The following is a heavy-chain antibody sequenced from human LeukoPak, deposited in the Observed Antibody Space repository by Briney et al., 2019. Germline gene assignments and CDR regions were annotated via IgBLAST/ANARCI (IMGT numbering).Heavy chain of an antibody. Sequence: SETLSLTCTVSGGSITSGSFYWAWIRQSAGKGLEWIGRIYSSGITNYNPSLKSRVTISVDSSKNQFSLRLSSVTATDTAVYYCARDVEGYDRSGLIPGYYYYMDVWGKGTTVTISS. CDR1: GGSITSGSFY. J-gene: IGHJ6*03. V-gene: IGHV4-61*02. D-gene: IGHD3-22*01. CDR3: ARDVEGYDRSGLIPGYYYYMDV. CDR2: IYSSGIT.